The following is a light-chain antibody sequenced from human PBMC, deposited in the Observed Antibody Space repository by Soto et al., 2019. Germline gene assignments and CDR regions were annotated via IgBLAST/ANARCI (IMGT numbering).Light chain of an antibody. CDR1: QTVSNNY. V-gene: IGKV3-20*01. CDR3: HQYAGPPPT. J-gene: IGKJ5*01. Sequence: EIVLTQSPGTLSLSPGDRATLSCRASQTVSNNYLAWCQQKPGQAPSVIMYGASRRATGLPDRFSGGGSGTDFTLTISRLEPEDFAVYFWHQYAGPPPTFGQGTRLEIK. CDR2: GAS.